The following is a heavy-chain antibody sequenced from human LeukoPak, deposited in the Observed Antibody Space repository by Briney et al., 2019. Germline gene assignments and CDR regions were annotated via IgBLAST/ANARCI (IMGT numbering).Heavy chain of an antibody. CDR1: GGSISSYY. J-gene: IGHJ4*02. Sequence: PSETLSLTCTVSGGSISSYYWSWIRQPPGKGLEWIGYIYYSGSTYYNPSLKSRVTISVDTSKNQFSLKLSSVTAADTAVYYCARDRPSIVATTGYFDYWGQGTLVTVSS. CDR2: IYYSGST. V-gene: IGHV4-59*12. CDR3: ARDRPSIVATTGYFDY. D-gene: IGHD5-12*01.